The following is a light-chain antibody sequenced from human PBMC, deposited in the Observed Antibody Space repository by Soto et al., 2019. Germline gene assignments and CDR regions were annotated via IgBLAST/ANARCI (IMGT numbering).Light chain of an antibody. V-gene: IGLV2-11*01. CDR3: SSYEGGHVGV. Sequence: QSALTQPRSVSGSPGQSVAISCTGTRSDVSWYQHHPGKAPKVMIYDVYKRPTGVPDRFSGSKSGNTASLTISGLQAEDEADYYSSSYEGGHVGVFGGGTKLTVL. J-gene: IGLJ3*02. CDR2: DVY. CDR1: RSDV.